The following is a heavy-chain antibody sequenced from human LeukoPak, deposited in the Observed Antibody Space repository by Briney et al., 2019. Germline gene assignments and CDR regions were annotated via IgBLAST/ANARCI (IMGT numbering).Heavy chain of an antibody. V-gene: IGHV4-4*07. CDR1: GGSISSYY. CDR3: ARHVPALLEFAFDI. J-gene: IGHJ3*02. CDR2: IYTSGST. Sequence: SETLSLTCTVSGGSISSYYWSWIRQPAGKGLEWIGRIYTSGSTNYNPSLKSRVTISVDTSKNQFSLKLSSVTAADTAVYYCARHVPALLEFAFDIWGQGTMVTVSS. D-gene: IGHD3-3*01.